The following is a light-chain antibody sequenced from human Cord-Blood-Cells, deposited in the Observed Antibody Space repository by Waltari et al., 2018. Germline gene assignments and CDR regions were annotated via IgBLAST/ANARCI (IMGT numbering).Light chain of an antibody. CDR1: QGFSST. Sequence: AVTLTQSTSSLSASVGDRVPITCRASQGFSSTLAWYQQKPGKAPKLLIYDASSLDSGVPSRFSGSGSGTDFTLTISSLQPEDFATYYCQQCNSYPLTFGGGTKVEIK. CDR2: DAS. CDR3: QQCNSYPLT. J-gene: IGKJ4*01. V-gene: IGKV1-13*02.